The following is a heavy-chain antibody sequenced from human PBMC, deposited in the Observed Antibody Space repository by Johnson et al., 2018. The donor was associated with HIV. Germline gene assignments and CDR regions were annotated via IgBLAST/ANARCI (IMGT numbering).Heavy chain of an antibody. Sequence: QVQLVESGGGVVQPGRSLRLSCAASGFTFISYAMHWVRQAPGKGLEWVAVISYDGSNKYYADSVKGRFTISRDNAKNSLYLQMNSLRAEGTAFYYCARGEWELNAGHGFDNWGEGTIVTGSS. J-gene: IGHJ3*02. V-gene: IGHV3-30-3*01. CDR1: GFTFISYA. CDR3: ARGEWELNAGHGFDN. CDR2: ISYDGSNK. D-gene: IGHD1-26*01.